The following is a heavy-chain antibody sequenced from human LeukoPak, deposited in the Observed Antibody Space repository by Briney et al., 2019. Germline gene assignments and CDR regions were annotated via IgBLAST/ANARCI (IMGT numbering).Heavy chain of an antibody. V-gene: IGHV3-48*01. CDR2: ITSSSSTM. CDR1: GFTFSTYS. D-gene: IGHD3-3*01. J-gene: IGHJ4*02. CDR3: ASLLEWLLDPSDY. Sequence: GGSLRLSCAASGFTFSTYSMNWVRQAPGKGLEWVSYITSSSSTMFYADSVKGRFTISRDNAENSMYLQMNSLRAEDTAVYYCASLLEWLLDPSDYWGQGTLVTVSS.